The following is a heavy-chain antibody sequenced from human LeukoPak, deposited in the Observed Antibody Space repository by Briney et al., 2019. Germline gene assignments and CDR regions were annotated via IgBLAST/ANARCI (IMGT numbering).Heavy chain of an antibody. Sequence: LSGGSLRLSCTASGFSFSTYSMNWVRQAPGKGLEWVSYIVGSSSNIYYADSVKGRFTISRDNAKNSLYLQMDSLRAEDTAVYYWATDSPETAAFEYWGQGTLVTVSS. J-gene: IGHJ4*02. V-gene: IGHV3-48*04. CDR3: ATDSPETAAFEY. CDR2: IVGSSSNI. D-gene: IGHD1-1*01. CDR1: GFSFSTYS.